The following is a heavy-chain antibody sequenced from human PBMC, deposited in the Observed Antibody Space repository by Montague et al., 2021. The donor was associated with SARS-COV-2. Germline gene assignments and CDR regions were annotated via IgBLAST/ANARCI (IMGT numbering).Heavy chain of an antibody. CDR2: IYYSGST. CDR1: GGSISSYY. Sequence: SETLSLTCTVSGGSISSYYWSWIRQPPGKGLEWIGYIYYSGSTNYNPSLKSRVTISVDTSKNQFSLKLSSVTAADTAVYYCARYGSGKYHADDSGSYPLDSWGQGTLVTVSS. V-gene: IGHV4-59*01. CDR3: ARYGSGKYHADDSGSYPLDS. J-gene: IGHJ4*02. D-gene: IGHD1-26*01.